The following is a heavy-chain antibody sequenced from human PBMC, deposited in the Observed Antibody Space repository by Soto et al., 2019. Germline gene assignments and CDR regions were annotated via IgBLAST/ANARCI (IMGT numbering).Heavy chain of an antibody. V-gene: IGHV3-33*01. CDR1: GFSFSSYG. CDR2: LWFDGSNK. Sequence: GGSLRLSCAASGFSFSSYGIHWVRQAPGKGLEWVAILWFDGSNKYYADSVKGRFTISRDNSKNTLYLQMNSLRAEDTAVYYCAREPYGDTSYYYYAMDVWGQGTTVTVSS. J-gene: IGHJ6*02. D-gene: IGHD4-17*01. CDR3: AREPYGDTSYYYYAMDV.